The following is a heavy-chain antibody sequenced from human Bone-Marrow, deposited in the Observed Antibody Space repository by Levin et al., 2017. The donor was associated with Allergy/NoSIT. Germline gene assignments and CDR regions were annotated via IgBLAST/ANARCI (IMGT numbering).Heavy chain of an antibody. J-gene: IGHJ3*02. CDR3: ARGRVDHLGYCGTTTCPEGFDI. D-gene: IGHD2-2*01. V-gene: IGHV1-69*06. CDR1: GGTFNSHA. CDR2: IIPVFNKA. Sequence: GASVKVSCKASGGTFNSHAVSWVRQAPGRGLEWVGGIIPVFNKANSAQKFQGRVSITADKSTNTVYMELGTLTSEDTAIYYCARGRVDHLGYCGTTTCPEGFDIWGQGAMVTVSS.